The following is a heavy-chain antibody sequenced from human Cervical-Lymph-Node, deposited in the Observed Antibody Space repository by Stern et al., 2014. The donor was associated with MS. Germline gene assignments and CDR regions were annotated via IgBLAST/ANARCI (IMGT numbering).Heavy chain of an antibody. Sequence: VHLVESGGGVVPPGRSLRLSCAASGSTFSKSAMHWVRQAPGKGLEWVAVISHDGSNKQYGDSVKGRLAISRDNSRNTLSLEIYSLRAEDTAVYYCVRTESFYYYDGMDVWGHGTTVIVS. V-gene: IGHV3-30*09. CDR3: VRTESFYYYDGMDV. CDR1: GSTFSKSA. J-gene: IGHJ6*02. CDR2: ISHDGSNK.